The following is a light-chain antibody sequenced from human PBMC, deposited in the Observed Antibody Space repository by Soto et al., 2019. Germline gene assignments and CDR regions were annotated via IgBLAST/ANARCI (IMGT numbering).Light chain of an antibody. Sequence: QPVLTQSSSASASLGSSVKLTCTLSSGHSSYIIAWHQQQPGKAPRYLMKLEGSGSYNKGSGVPDRFSGSSSGADRYLTISTLQFEDEDDYYCETWDSNTRVFGGGTKLTVL. J-gene: IGLJ2*01. CDR3: ETWDSNTRV. CDR2: LEGSGSY. CDR1: SGHSSYI. V-gene: IGLV4-60*02.